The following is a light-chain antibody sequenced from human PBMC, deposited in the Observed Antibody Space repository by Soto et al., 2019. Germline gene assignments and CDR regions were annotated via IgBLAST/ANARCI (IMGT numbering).Light chain of an antibody. CDR2: EVS. CDR1: SSDVGGYKY. J-gene: IGLJ2*01. Sequence: QSALTQPASVSGSPGQSITISCTGTSSDVGGYKYVSWYQQHPGKAPKLMIYEVSHRPSGVSNRFSGSKSGNTASLTISGLQAEDEADYYCRSYTMRSNLVFGGGTKVTVL. CDR3: RSYTMRSNLV. V-gene: IGLV2-14*01.